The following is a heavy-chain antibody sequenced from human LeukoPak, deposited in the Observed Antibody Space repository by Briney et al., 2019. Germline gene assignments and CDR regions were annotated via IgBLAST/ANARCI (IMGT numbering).Heavy chain of an antibody. D-gene: IGHD3-22*01. Sequence: ASVKVSCKASGYTFTSYAMHWVRQAPGQRLEWMGWINAGNGNTKYSQKFQGRVTITRDTSTSTVYMELSSLRSEDTAVYYCAREYYYDSSGYYRYWGQGTLVTVSS. CDR3: AREYYYDSSGYYRY. V-gene: IGHV1-3*01. J-gene: IGHJ4*02. CDR1: GYTFTSYA. CDR2: INAGNGNT.